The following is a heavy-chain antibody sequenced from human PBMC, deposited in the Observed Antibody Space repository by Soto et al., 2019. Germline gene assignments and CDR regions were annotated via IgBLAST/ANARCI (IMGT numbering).Heavy chain of an antibody. CDR1: GGSISSGGYY. Sequence: PSETLSLTCTVSGGSISSGGYYWSWIRQHPGKGLEWIGYIYYSGSTYYNPSLKSRVTISVDTSKNQFSLKLSSVTAADTAVYYCARVGRLSRSGDYDYDYFDYWGQGTLVTVSS. CDR3: ARVGRLSRSGDYDYDYFDY. CDR2: IYYSGST. V-gene: IGHV4-31*03. D-gene: IGHD4-17*01. J-gene: IGHJ4*02.